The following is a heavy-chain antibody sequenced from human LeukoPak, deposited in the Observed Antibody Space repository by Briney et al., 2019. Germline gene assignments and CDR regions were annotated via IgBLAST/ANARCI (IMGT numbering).Heavy chain of an antibody. J-gene: IGHJ4*02. D-gene: IGHD2-2*01. CDR2: ISAYNGNS. CDR1: GGTFSSYA. V-gene: IGHV1-18*01. CDR3: ARVHSYCSTTSCLDY. Sequence: ASVKDSCKASGGTFSSYAISWVRQAPGQGLEWMGWISAYNGNSNYAQKFQGRVTMTTDTSTSTGYMELRSLKSDDTAVYYCARVHSYCSTTSCLDYWGQGTLVTVSS.